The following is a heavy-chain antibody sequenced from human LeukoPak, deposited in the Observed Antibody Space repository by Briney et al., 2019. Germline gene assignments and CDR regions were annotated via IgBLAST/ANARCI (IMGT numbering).Heavy chain of an antibody. V-gene: IGHV3-23*01. CDR3: AKDPGRSYSSGWDFDY. CDR2: ISGSGGST. J-gene: IGHJ4*02. Sequence: GGSLRLSCAASGFTFSSYAMSWVRQAPGNGLEWVSAISGSGGSTYYADSVKGRFTISRDNSKNTLYLQMNSLRAEDTAVYYCAKDPGRSYSSGWDFDYWGKGTLVTVSS. CDR1: GFTFSSYA. D-gene: IGHD6-19*01.